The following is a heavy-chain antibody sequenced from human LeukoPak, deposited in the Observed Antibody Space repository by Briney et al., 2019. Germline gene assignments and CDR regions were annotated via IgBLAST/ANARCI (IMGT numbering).Heavy chain of an antibody. J-gene: IGHJ6*04. V-gene: IGHV3-30-3*01. D-gene: IGHD3-10*02. CDR2: ISYAGNNK. Sequence: GGSLRLSCAASGFTFSSYDIHWVRRAPGKGLGWVAMISYAGNNKYYADSVKGRFTISRDNAKNSLYLQMNSLRAEDTAVYYCAELGITMIGGVWGKGTTVTISS. CDR3: AELGITMIGGV. CDR1: GFTFSSYD.